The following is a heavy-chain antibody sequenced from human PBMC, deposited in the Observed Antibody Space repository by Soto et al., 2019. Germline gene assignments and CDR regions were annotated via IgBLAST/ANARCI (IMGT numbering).Heavy chain of an antibody. Sequence: SETLSLTCAVYGGSFSGYYWSWIRQPPGKGLEWIGEINHSGSTNYNPSLKSRVTISVDTSKNQFSLKLSSVTAADTAVYYCARGRITMVRGAPDYYYYGMDVWGQGTTVTVSS. J-gene: IGHJ6*02. CDR2: INHSGST. V-gene: IGHV4-34*01. CDR1: GGSFSGYY. D-gene: IGHD3-10*01. CDR3: ARGRITMVRGAPDYYYYGMDV.